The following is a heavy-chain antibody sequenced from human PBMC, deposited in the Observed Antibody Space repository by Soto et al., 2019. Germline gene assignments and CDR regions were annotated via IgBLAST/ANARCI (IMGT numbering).Heavy chain of an antibody. D-gene: IGHD2-15*01. CDR2: ISGDGGTT. CDR3: GKDGSPLGHCSGGGCYSDY. V-gene: IGHV3-23*01. J-gene: IGHJ4*02. Sequence: EVQLLESGGGLAQPGGSLRLSCAASGFTFSSYAMTWVRQAPGKGLEWVSVISGDGGTTFYADSVKGRFTISRDNSKNTVYLQMNSLRAEDTAVYYCGKDGSPLGHCSGGGCYSDYWGQGTLVTVSS. CDR1: GFTFSSYA.